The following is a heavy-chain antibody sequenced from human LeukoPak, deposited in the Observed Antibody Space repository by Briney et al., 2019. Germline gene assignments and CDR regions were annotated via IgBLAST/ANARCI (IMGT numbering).Heavy chain of an antibody. Sequence: GESLKISCAASGFTFSNYAMHWVRQAPGKGLEWLAVISFDGNNKYYADSVEGRFTISRDNSKNTLYLQMNSLRGEDAAVYYCASTSRGVIDYWGQGTLVTVSS. CDR3: ASTSRGVIDY. CDR2: ISFDGNNK. V-gene: IGHV3-30-3*01. D-gene: IGHD3-10*01. CDR1: GFTFSNYA. J-gene: IGHJ4*02.